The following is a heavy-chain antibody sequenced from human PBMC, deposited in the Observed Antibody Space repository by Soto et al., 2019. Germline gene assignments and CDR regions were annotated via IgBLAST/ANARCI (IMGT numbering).Heavy chain of an antibody. J-gene: IGHJ4*02. CDR2: INHSGST. V-gene: IGHV4-34*01. Sequence: SETLSLTCAVYGGSFSGYYWSWIRQPPGKGLEWIGEINHSGSTNYNPSLKSRVTISVDTSKNQFSLKLSSVTAADTAVYYCARGILPVVPAAMFGGEQYYFDYWGQGTLVTVSS. CDR3: ARGILPVVPAAMFGGEQYYFDY. D-gene: IGHD2-2*01. CDR1: GGSFSGYY.